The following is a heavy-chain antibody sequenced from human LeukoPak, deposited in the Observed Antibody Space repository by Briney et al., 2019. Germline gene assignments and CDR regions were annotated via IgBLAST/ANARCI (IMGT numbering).Heavy chain of an antibody. V-gene: IGHV4-39*01. J-gene: IGHJ4*02. CDR3: ARHDRGEYRSVWYYFDY. Sequence: SETLSLTCIVSGGSISSGTYYWGWIRQPPGKGLEWMGSIYYSGSTYYNPSLRSRVTISVDTSKNQFYLKLRSGTAAMTAVYYWARHDRGEYRSVWYYFDYWGQGTLVTVSS. CDR1: GGSISSGTYY. D-gene: IGHD6-19*01. CDR2: IYYSGST.